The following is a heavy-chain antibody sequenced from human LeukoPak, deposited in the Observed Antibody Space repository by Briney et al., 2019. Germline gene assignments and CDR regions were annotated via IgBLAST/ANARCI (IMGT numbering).Heavy chain of an antibody. CDR3: AADRGDYSGSYWTAFDI. V-gene: IGHV1-24*01. D-gene: IGHD1-26*01. CDR1: EYTLTELS. CDR2: FDPEDGEI. Sequence: ASVKVSCKVSEYTLTELSMHWVRHAPGKGLEWLGGFDPEDGEIIYAQKFQGRVTMSDDTSTDTAYMELGSLRSDDTAVYYCAADRGDYSGSYWTAFDIWGQVTMVTVSS. J-gene: IGHJ3*02.